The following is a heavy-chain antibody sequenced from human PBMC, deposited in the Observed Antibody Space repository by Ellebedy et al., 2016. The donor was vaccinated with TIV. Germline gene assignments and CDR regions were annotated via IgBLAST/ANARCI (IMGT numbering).Heavy chain of an antibody. Sequence: GGSLRLSCAASGFTFHSYGMHWVRQAPGKGLEWVTFIRYDGSDKYYADSVKGRLTVSRYNSKNTLTLQMNSLRLEDTAVYYCEKVLFAFGEFESPFDPWGQGTLVIVSS. CDR2: IRYDGSDK. V-gene: IGHV3-30*02. J-gene: IGHJ5*02. CDR1: GFTFHSYG. CDR3: EKVLFAFGEFESPFDP. D-gene: IGHD3-10*01.